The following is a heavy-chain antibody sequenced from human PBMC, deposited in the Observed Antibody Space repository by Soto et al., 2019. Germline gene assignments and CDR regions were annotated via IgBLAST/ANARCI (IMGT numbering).Heavy chain of an antibody. V-gene: IGHV4-4*02. CDR1: GASISDRTW. Sequence: QVQLQESGPGLVKPSGTLSLTCAVSGASISDRTWWSWVRKPPGKGLEWMGELYHSGTTNYNPSLKSRVTTSMDRPMNHISPQLSSVTAADSAVYYCASHIGVTGTRGFDYWGQGTLVTVSS. CDR2: LYHSGTT. D-gene: IGHD6-19*01. J-gene: IGHJ4*02. CDR3: ASHIGVTGTRGFDY.